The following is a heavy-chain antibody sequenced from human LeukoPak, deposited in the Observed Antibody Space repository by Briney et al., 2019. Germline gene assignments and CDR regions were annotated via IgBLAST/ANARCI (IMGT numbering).Heavy chain of an antibody. V-gene: IGHV4-59*01. J-gene: IGHJ5*02. CDR3: ARCPGLVRGNWFDP. D-gene: IGHD3-10*01. Sequence: PSETLSLTCTVSGGSISSYYWSWIRQPPGKGLEWIGYIYYSGSTNYNPSLKSRVTISVDTSKNQFSLKLSSVTAADTAVYYCARCPGLVRGNWFDPWGQGTLVTVSS. CDR1: GGSISSYY. CDR2: IYYSGST.